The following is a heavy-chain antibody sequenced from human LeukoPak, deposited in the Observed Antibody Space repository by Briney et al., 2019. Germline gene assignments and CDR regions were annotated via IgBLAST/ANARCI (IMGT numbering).Heavy chain of an antibody. J-gene: IGHJ4*02. D-gene: IGHD6-6*01. CDR3: ARGGAARPDF. CDR1: GFTLRSDW. V-gene: IGHV3-7*01. CDR2: INQDGSLK. Sequence: GESLRLSCAASGFTLRSDWMNWVRQAPGKGLEWVANINQDGSLKYYVDSVKGRFTISRDNAKNSLYLQMNSLRVEDTAVYYCARGGAARPDFWGQGTLVTVSS.